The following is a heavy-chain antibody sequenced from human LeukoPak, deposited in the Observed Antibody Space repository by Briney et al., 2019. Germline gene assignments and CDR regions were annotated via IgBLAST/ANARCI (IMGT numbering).Heavy chain of an antibody. CDR3: ARSIAAAGTPH. Sequence: PSETLSLTCTVSGGSISSYYWSWIRQPPGKGLEWIGYIYYSGSTNYNPSHKSRVTISVDTSKNQFSLKLSSVTAADTAVYYCARSIAAAGTPHWGQGTLVTVSS. CDR2: IYYSGST. CDR1: GGSISSYY. J-gene: IGHJ1*01. D-gene: IGHD6-13*01. V-gene: IGHV4-59*01.